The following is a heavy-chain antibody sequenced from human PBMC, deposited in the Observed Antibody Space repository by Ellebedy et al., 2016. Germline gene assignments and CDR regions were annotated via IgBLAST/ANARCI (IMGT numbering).Heavy chain of an antibody. CDR3: ARVGARANDY. D-gene: IGHD3-10*01. V-gene: IGHV4-61*01. J-gene: IGHJ4*02. Sequence: SETLSLTXTVSGGSVSSGSYYWSWIRQPPGKGLEWIGYIYYSGSTNCNPSLKSRVTISVDTSKNQFSLKLSSVTAADTAVYYCARVGARANDYWGQGTLVTVSS. CDR1: GGSVSSGSYY. CDR2: IYYSGST.